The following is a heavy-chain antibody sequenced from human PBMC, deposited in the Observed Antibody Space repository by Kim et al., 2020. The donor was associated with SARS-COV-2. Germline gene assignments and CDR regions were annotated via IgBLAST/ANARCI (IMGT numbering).Heavy chain of an antibody. CDR1: GFTFSSYA. V-gene: IGHV3-23*03. Sequence: GGSLRLSCAAAGFTFSSYAMSWVRQAPGKWLEWVSVIYSGGSSTYYADSVKCRFTISRDNYKNTLYLQRNSLRAEDTAVSYCSKVSRSYVYVPQPLDAF. J-gene: IGHJ3*01. CDR3: SKVSRSYVYVPQPLDAF. D-gene: IGHD3-16*01. CDR2: IYSGGSST.